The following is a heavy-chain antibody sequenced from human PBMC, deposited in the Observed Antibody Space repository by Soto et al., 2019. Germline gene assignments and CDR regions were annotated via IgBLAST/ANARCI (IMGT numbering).Heavy chain of an antibody. D-gene: IGHD4-4*01. CDR2: INPSSGGT. Sequence: GASVKVSCKASGYPFTGPYIYWVRQAPGQGLEWMGWINPSSGGTEFAEKFQGRVTVTRDTSIRTVFLELNSLTSDDTGVYFCARDFRTHSHGVEVLGQGTADNVSS. V-gene: IGHV1-2*02. J-gene: IGHJ6*02. CDR1: GYPFTGPY. CDR3: ARDFRTHSHGVEV.